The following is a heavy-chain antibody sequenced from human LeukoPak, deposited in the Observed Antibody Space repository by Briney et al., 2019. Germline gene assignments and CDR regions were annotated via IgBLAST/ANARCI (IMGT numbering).Heavy chain of an antibody. CDR2: INPSGGST. V-gene: IGHV1-46*01. Sequence: ASVKVSCKASGYTFTSYYMHWVRQAPGQGLEWMGIINPSGGSTSYAQKFQGRVTMTRDTSTSTVYMELSSLRSEDTAVYYCATGPYSSSWYYGYYFDYWGQGTLVTVSS. CDR3: ATGPYSSSWYYGYYFDY. D-gene: IGHD6-13*01. CDR1: GYTFTSYY. J-gene: IGHJ4*02.